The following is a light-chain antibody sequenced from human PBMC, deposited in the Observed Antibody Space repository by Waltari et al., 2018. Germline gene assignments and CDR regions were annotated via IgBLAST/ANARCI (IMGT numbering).Light chain of an antibody. V-gene: IGKV3-11*01. CDR3: QQRNSWPLT. Sequence: EIVLTQSPVTLSLSPGAGATLSCKTSQSVGDFLAWYQQRPVQAPRLLIYDASLRAAGIPARFSGSGSGTDFTLTISSLESEDSAVYFCQQRNSWPLTFGPGTTV. CDR2: DAS. CDR1: QSVGDF. J-gene: IGKJ3*01.